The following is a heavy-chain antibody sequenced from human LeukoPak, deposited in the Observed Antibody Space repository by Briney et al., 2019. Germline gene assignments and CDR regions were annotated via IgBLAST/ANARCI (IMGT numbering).Heavy chain of an antibody. CDR1: GFIFSNYA. J-gene: IGHJ3*02. CDR2: IWYDGSNK. D-gene: IGHD3-22*01. Sequence: GGSLRLSCAASGFIFSNYAMHWVRQAPGKGLEWVALIWYDGSNKYYADSVKGRFTISRDSSKNTLYLQMNSLRAEDTAVYYCARDRGSGYAFDIWGQGTMVTVSS. V-gene: IGHV3-33*01. CDR3: ARDRGSGYAFDI.